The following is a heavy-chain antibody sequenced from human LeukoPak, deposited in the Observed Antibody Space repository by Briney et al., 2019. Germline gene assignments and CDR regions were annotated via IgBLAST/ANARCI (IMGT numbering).Heavy chain of an antibody. CDR1: GYTFTNYH. CDR2: INPSGGST. Sequence: GASVKVSCKASGYTFTNYHMHWVRQAPGQGLEWMGIINPSGGSTSYARKFQGRVTMTRDTSTGSVYMELSSLRSEDTAVYYCARDTGVSSYYCDYWGQGTLVTVFS. CDR3: ARDTGVSSYYCDY. D-gene: IGHD3-10*01. V-gene: IGHV1-46*01. J-gene: IGHJ4*02.